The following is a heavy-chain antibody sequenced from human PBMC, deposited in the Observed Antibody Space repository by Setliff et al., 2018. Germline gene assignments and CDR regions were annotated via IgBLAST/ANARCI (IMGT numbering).Heavy chain of an antibody. CDR1: GYNFTNYA. D-gene: IGHD3-10*01. CDR3: ARGSRFGTIVYKGDYYMDV. Sequence: ASVKVSCKASGYNFTNYAMTWMRQAPGQGLEYMGWINTNTGNPIYAQGFTGRFVFSLDTSVSTAYLRISSLKSEDTAVYYCARGSRFGTIVYKGDYYMDVWGKGTTVTVSS. CDR2: INTNTGNP. V-gene: IGHV7-4-1*02. J-gene: IGHJ6*03.